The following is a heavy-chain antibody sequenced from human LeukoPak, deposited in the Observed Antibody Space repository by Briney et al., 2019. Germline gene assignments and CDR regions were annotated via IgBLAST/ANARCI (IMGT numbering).Heavy chain of an antibody. CDR1: GGSISSSSYY. CDR2: IYYSGST. V-gene: IGHV4-39*01. Sequence: SETLSLTCTVAGGSISSSSYYWGWIRQPPRKGLEWIGSIYYSGSTYYNPSLKSRVTISVDTSKNQFSLKLSSVTAADTAVYYCARGRFKGWYFDLWGRGTLVTVSS. J-gene: IGHJ2*01. D-gene: IGHD3-10*01. CDR3: ARGRFKGWYFDL.